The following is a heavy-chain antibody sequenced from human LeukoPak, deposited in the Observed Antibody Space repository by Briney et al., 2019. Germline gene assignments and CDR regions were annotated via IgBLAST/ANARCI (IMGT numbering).Heavy chain of an antibody. V-gene: IGHV1-69*01. CDR1: GGTFSSYA. Sequence: SVKVSCKASGGTFSSYAISWVRQAPGQGLEWMGGIIPIFGTANYAQKFQGRVTITADESTSTAYMELSGLRSEDTAVYYCASRISGIAVALSYYYYMDVWGKGTTVTVSS. CDR2: IIPIFGTA. CDR3: ASRISGIAVALSYYYYMDV. D-gene: IGHD6-19*01. J-gene: IGHJ6*03.